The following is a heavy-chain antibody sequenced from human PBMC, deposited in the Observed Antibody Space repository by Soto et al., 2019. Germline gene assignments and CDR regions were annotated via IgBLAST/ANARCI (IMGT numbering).Heavy chain of an antibody. CDR2: IILSFGTA. J-gene: IGHJ4*02. V-gene: IGHV1-69*01. Sequence: QVQLVQSGAEVKKPASSVKVSCKASGGTFSSYAISWVRQAPGQGLEWMGGIILSFGTANYAQKFQGRLAITADEATSAAYMDLSSLRAEDTDVYYWASGYYDSSGNFDYWGQGTLVTVSS. CDR3: ASGYYDSSGNFDY. D-gene: IGHD3-22*01. CDR1: GGTFSSYA.